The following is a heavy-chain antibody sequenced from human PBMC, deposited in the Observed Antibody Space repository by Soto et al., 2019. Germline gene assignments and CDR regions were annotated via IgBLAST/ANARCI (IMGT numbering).Heavy chain of an antibody. J-gene: IGHJ3*02. CDR1: GFAFSSHP. CDR2: ISDSGGLT. CDR3: ERRAFGSSRSFDI. D-gene: IGHD6-6*01. Sequence: XVSLSLSCAASGFAFSSHPMSWVRQAPERGLEWVSGISDSGGLTYNADSVKGRFTISRDNSKNTLYLQMNSLRAEDTAIYYCERRAFGSSRSFDIWGQGTMVTVSS. V-gene: IGHV3-23*01.